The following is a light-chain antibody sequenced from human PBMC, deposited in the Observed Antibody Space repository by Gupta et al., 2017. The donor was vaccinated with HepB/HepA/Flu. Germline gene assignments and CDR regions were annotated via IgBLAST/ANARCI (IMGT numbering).Light chain of an antibody. Sequence: SVTAKERVTITCRASQDIDNRLHWYQQKPDQSPKLIMQYSSQYISGVPSKFSGSGYGTEFTLTINSLEPEDVARYYCDQSRSLPRTFGQGTKVEIK. J-gene: IGKJ1*01. V-gene: IGKV6-21*02. CDR1: QDIDNR. CDR2: YSS. CDR3: DQSRSLPRT.